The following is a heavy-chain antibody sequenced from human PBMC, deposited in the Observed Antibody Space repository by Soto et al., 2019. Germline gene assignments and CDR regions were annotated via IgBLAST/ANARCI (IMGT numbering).Heavy chain of an antibody. CDR3: AKRRGAGGHFDY. J-gene: IGHJ4*02. D-gene: IGHD2-15*01. V-gene: IGHV3-23*01. CDR2: VSIGGNT. Sequence: DVQLLESGGGLVQPEGSLRLSCAASGFTFSSYAMGWVRQGPGKGLEWVAVVSIGGNTHYADSVRGRFTISRDNSKNTLSLQMNSLTAEDTVVYCCAKRRGAGGHFDYWGQGALVTVSS. CDR1: GFTFSSYA.